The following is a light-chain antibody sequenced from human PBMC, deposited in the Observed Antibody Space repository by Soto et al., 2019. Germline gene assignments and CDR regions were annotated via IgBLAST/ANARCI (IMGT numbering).Light chain of an antibody. CDR3: ISYTTSSTWV. Sequence: QSALTQPASVSGSPGQSITIPCTGTSSDLGAYDYVSWYQQRPGKAPKLIIYEVNNRPSGVSNRFSGSKSGNTASLSISALQAEDAANHYCISYTTSSTWVFGGGTKVTVL. J-gene: IGLJ3*02. CDR2: EVN. CDR1: SSDLGAYDY. V-gene: IGLV2-14*01.